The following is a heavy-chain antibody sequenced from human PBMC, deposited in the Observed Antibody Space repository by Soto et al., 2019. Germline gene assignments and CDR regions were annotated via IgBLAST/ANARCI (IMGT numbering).Heavy chain of an antibody. V-gene: IGHV1-8*01. Sequence: WASVKVSCKASGDTFTTYDINWVRQATGHGLEWMGWINPNSGNIGYAQRFQGRVTMTRDTAIRTAYMEVSSLRSDDTAVYYCARGRASGSYYLLDYRGKGTLVTVSS. D-gene: IGHD3-10*01. CDR2: INPNSGNI. CDR1: GDTFTTYD. CDR3: ARGRASGSYYLLDY. J-gene: IGHJ4*02.